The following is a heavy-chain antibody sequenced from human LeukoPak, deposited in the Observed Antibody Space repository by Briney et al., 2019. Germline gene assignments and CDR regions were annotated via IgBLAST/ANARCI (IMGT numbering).Heavy chain of an antibody. CDR1: GFTVSSND. D-gene: IGHD1-26*01. CDR3: ARFSSGSFDY. CDR2: ISTGGST. J-gene: IGHJ4*02. Sequence: GGSLRLSCAASGFTVSSNDMSWVRQAPGKGLEWVSVISTGGSTYYADSVKGRFTISRYNSKNTLYLQMSSLRAEDTAVYYCARFSSGSFDYWGQGTLVTVSS. V-gene: IGHV3-53*01.